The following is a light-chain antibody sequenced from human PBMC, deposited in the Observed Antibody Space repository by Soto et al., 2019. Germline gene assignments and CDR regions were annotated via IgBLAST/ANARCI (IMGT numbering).Light chain of an antibody. CDR1: SSAIGAYNY. Sequence: QSVLTQPPSASGSPGQSVTISCTGTSSAIGAYNYVSWYQQHPGKAPKLMIHEVSKRPSGVPDRFSGSKSGNTASLTVSGLQAEDEADYYCSSFAGSNDRWVFGGGTKVTVL. CDR2: EVS. J-gene: IGLJ3*02. CDR3: SSFAGSNDRWV. V-gene: IGLV2-8*01.